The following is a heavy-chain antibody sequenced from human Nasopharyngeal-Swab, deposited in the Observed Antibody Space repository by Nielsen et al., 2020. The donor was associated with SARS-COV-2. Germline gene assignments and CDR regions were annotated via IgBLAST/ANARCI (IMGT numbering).Heavy chain of an antibody. CDR3: ARVAEFYYGSGSHYWYFDL. V-gene: IGHV4-34*01. CDR1: GGSFSGYY. D-gene: IGHD3-10*01. CDR2: INHSGST. Sequence: SQTLSLTCAVYGGSFSGYYWSWIRQPPRKGLEWIGEINHSGSTNYNPSLKSRVTISVDTSKNQFSLKLSSVTAADTAVYYCARVAEFYYGSGSHYWYFDLWGRGTLVTVSS. J-gene: IGHJ2*01.